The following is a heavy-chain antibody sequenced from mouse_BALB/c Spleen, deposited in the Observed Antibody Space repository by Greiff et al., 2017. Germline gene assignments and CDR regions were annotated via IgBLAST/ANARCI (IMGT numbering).Heavy chain of an antibody. V-gene: IGHV1S34*01. J-gene: IGHJ4*01. D-gene: IGHD2-13*01. Sequence: LVKPGASVKISCKASGYSFTGYYMHWVKQSHGKSLEWIGYISCFNGATSYNQKFKGKATFTVDTSSSTAYMQINSLTSEDSAVYYCARGHGDYYAMDYWGQGTSVTVSS. CDR3: ARGHGDYYAMDY. CDR1: GYSFTGYY. CDR2: ISCFNGAT.